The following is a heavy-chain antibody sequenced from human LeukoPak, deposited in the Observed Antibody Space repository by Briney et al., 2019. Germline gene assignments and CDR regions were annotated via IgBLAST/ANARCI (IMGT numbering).Heavy chain of an antibody. CDR3: ARDQRSESYYPWGWFDP. V-gene: IGHV3-66*02. Sequence: GGSLRLSCAASGFAVSTNYLSWVRQAPGKGLEWVSVIYIDGSTYYTESLKGRFTISRDNSKNTLYLQMNSLRPEDTAVYYCARDQRSESYYPWGWFDPWGQGTLVTVSS. J-gene: IGHJ5*02. CDR1: GFAVSTNY. CDR2: IYIDGST. D-gene: IGHD1-26*01.